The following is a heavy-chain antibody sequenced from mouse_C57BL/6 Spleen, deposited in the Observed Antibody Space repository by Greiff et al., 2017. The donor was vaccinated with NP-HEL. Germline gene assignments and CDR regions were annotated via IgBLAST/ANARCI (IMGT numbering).Heavy chain of an antibody. CDR2: IYPGSGST. V-gene: IGHV1-55*01. Sequence: QVQLQQPGAELVKPGASVKMSCKASGYTFTSYWITWVKQRPGQGLEWIGDIYPGSGSTNYNEKFKSKATLTVDTSSSTAYMQLSSLTSEDSAVYYCARRSIYDGYGYYFDGWGQGTTLTVSS. D-gene: IGHD2-3*01. CDR1: GYTFTSYW. J-gene: IGHJ2*01. CDR3: ARRSIYDGYGYYFDG.